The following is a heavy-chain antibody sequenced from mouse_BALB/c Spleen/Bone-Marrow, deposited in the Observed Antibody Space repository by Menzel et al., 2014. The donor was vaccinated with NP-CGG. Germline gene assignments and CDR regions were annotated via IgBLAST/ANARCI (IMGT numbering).Heavy chain of an antibody. V-gene: IGHV1-63*01. Sequence: VQLQQSGTELVRPGTSVKISCKASGYAFTNYWLGWVKQRPGHGLEWIGDIYPGSGNTYYNEKFKGKVTLTADKSSSTAYMQLSGLTSEDSAVYFCTRRRSLDYWGQGPTLTVSS. CDR2: IYPGSGNT. CDR1: GYAFTNYW. CDR3: TRRRSLDY. J-gene: IGHJ2*01.